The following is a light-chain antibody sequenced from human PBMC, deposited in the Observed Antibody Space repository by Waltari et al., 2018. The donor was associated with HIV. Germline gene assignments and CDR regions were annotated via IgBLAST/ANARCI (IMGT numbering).Light chain of an antibody. V-gene: IGLV3-1*01. CDR1: KLGDKY. J-gene: IGLJ1*01. CDR2: QDI. Sequence: SYELTQPPSVSVSPGQPATITCSGDKLGDKYVFWYQQKPGQSPVLVISQDIKRPPGIPERFSGSNSGNTATLTISGTQAMDEADYYCQAWDSSTAVFGTGTKVTVL. CDR3: QAWDSSTAV.